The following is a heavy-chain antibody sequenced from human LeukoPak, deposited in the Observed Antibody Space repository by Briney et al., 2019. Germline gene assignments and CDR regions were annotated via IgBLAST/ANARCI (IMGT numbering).Heavy chain of an antibody. D-gene: IGHD6-19*01. J-gene: IGHJ4*02. CDR1: GFTFSRYV. V-gene: IGHV3-23*01. CDR2: ISGSGGST. Sequence: GGSLRLSCAAFGFTFSRYVMNWVRPAPGKGLEWVSAISGSGGSTYYADSVKGRFTISRDNSKNTLYLQMNSLRAEDTAVYYCARDGWVDYWGQGTLVTVSS. CDR3: ARDGWVDY.